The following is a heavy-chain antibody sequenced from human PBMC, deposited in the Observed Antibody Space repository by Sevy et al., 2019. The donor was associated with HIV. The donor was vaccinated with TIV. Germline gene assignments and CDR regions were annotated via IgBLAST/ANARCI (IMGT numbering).Heavy chain of an antibody. CDR2: IYTSGST. J-gene: IGHJ6*03. CDR1: GGSISSYY. Sequence: SETLSLTCTVSGGSISSYYWSWIRQPAGKGLEWIGRIYTSGSTNYNPSLKSRVTMSVDTSKNQFSLKLSSVTAADTAVYYCARVQYYYGDYYYYYMDVWGKGTTVTVSS. D-gene: IGHD3-10*01. V-gene: IGHV4-4*07. CDR3: ARVQYYYGDYYYYYMDV.